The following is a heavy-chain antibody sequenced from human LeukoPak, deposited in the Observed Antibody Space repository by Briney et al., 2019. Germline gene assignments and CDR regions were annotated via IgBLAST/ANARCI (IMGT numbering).Heavy chain of an antibody. Sequence: GRSLGLSCAASGFTFDDYAMHWVRQAPGKGLEWVSGISWNSGSISYADSVKGRFTISRDNAKNSLYLQMNSLRPEDTALYYCAKDKDAYYDSLHYWGQGTLVTVSS. D-gene: IGHD3-22*01. J-gene: IGHJ4*02. CDR1: GFTFDDYA. V-gene: IGHV3-9*01. CDR3: AKDKDAYYDSLHY. CDR2: ISWNSGSI.